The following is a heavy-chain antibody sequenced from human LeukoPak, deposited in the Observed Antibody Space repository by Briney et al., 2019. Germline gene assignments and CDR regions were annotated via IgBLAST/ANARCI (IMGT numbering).Heavy chain of an antibody. CDR2: IYYSGST. V-gene: IGHV4-59*01. Sequence: SETLSLTCTVSGGSISSYYWSWIRQPPGKGLEWIGYIYYSGSTNYNPSLKSRVTISVDTSKNQFSLKLSSVTAADTAVYYCAGSVSSSWYDYYYYYGVDVWGQGTTVTVSS. CDR1: GGSISSYY. CDR3: AGSVSSSWYDYYYYYGVDV. D-gene: IGHD6-13*01. J-gene: IGHJ6*02.